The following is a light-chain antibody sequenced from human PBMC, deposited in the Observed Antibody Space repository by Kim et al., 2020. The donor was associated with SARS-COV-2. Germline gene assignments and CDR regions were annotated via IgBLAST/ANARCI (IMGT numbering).Light chain of an antibody. J-gene: IGKJ2*01. V-gene: IGKV3-11*01. CDR3: HQRSDWPPYT. CDR2: DAT. Sequence: EIVLTQSPATLSLSPGERATLSCRASQSVDSYLAWYQHKPGQAPRLLIYDATNRATGIPARFSGSGSGTDFTLTISSLEPEDFAVYYCHQRSDWPPYTFGQGTKLEIK. CDR1: QSVDSY.